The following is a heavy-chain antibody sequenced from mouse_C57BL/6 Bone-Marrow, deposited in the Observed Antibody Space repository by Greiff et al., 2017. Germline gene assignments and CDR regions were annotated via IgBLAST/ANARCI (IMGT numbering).Heavy chain of an antibody. CDR1: GYTFTSSG. CDR2: IYTRSGNT. J-gene: IGHJ4*01. D-gene: IGHD4-1*01. CDR3: ADWDTGAMDY. V-gene: IGHV1-81*01. Sequence: QVQLQQSGAELARPGASVKLSCKASGYTFTSSGISWVKQRTGQGLEWIGEIYTRSGNTYYNEKFKGKATLTADKSSSTAYMKLRSLTSEGSAVYFCADWDTGAMDYWGQGTSVTVSS.